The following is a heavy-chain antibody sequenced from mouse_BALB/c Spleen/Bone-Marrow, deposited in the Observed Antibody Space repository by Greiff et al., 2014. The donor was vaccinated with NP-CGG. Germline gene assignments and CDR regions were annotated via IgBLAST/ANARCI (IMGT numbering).Heavy chain of an antibody. J-gene: IGHJ4*01. CDR2: IHYSGVT. V-gene: IGHV3-1*02. D-gene: IGHD4-1*01. CDR3: SRLAGTPYTMDY. Sequence: VQLQQSGPDLVKPSQSLSLTCTVTGYSITSYYSWHWIRQFPGNKLEWMGYIHYSGVTVYNPSLKSRISITRDTSNNQFFLQLNSVTTEDTATYYCSRLAGTPYTMDYWGQGTSVTVSS. CDR1: GYSITSYYS.